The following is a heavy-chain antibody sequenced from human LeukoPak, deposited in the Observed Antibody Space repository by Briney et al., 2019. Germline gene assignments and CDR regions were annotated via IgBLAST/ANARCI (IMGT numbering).Heavy chain of an antibody. V-gene: IGHV4-59*08. CDR2: VYYSGRT. CDR1: GDSISSYY. J-gene: IGHJ4*02. CDR3: ARHKPTGSYPLEL. D-gene: IGHD3-10*01. Sequence: PSETLSLTCTVSGDSISSYYWSWLRQPPGKGLEWIGHVYYSGRTTYNPSLRRGLTISVYTSTSQLSLKLSSVTAADTAMYYCARHKPTGSYPLELWGQGTLVTVSS.